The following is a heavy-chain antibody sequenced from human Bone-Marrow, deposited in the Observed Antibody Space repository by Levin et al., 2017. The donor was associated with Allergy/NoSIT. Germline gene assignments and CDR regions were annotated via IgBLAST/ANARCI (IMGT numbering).Heavy chain of an antibody. J-gene: IGHJ4*02. CDR3: ARDGGSYVFDY. Sequence: GESLKISCAASGFTFSSYDMHWVRQATGKGLEWVSAIGTAGDTYYPGSVKGRFTISRENAKNSLYLQMNSLRAGDTAVYYCARDGGSYVFDYWGQGTLVTVSS. CDR2: IGTAGDT. D-gene: IGHD1-26*01. CDR1: GFTFSSYD. V-gene: IGHV3-13*01.